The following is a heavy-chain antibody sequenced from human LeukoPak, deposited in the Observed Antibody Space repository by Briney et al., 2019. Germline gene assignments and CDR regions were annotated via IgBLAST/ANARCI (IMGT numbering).Heavy chain of an antibody. CDR3: TSNLYCSTSSCYTLDN. J-gene: IGHJ4*02. Sequence: GGSLRLSCAASGFTFSNGWMSWVRQAPGKGLEWVGRIKSKSERGTTDYAAPVRGRFTISRDGSTNTVYLHMNSLKTEDTAVYFCTSNLYCSTSSCYTLDNWGQGTLVAVSP. CDR2: IKSKSERGTT. D-gene: IGHD2-2*02. CDR1: GFTFSNGW. V-gene: IGHV3-15*01.